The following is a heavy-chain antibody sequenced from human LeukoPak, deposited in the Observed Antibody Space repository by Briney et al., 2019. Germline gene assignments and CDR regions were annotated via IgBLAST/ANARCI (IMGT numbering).Heavy chain of an antibody. J-gene: IGHJ4*02. CDR1: GYSISSGYY. CDR3: ARGKVGDYVPFDY. CDR2: IYHSGST. V-gene: IGHV4-38-2*02. D-gene: IGHD4-17*01. Sequence: PSETLSLTCTVSGYSISSGYYWGWIRQPPGKGLEWIGSIYHSGSTYYNPSLKSRVTISVDTSKNQFSLKLSSVTAADTAVYYCARGKVGDYVPFDYWGQGTLVTVSS.